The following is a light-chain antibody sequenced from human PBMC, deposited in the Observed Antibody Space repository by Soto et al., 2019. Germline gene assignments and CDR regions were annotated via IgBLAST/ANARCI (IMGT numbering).Light chain of an antibody. Sequence: QSALTQPASVSGSPGQSITISCTGTSSDVGGYNYVSWYQQHPGKAPKLMIYDVSNRPSGVSNRFSGSKSGNTASLTISALQAEDEADYYCSSYTCSSTRVFGGGTKLTVL. V-gene: IGLV2-14*01. CDR1: SSDVGGYNY. CDR2: DVS. J-gene: IGLJ2*01. CDR3: SSYTCSSTRV.